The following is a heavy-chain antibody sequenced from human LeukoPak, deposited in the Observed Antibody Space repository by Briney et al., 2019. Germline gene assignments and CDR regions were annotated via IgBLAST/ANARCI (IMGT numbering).Heavy chain of an antibody. CDR1: GFTFSSYA. Sequence: GGSLRLSCAASGFTFSSYAMHWVRPAPGKGLEYVSAISSNGGSTYYANSVKGRFTISRDNSKNTLYLQMGSLRAEDMAVYYCARGGRYYHDSSGYQFDYWGQGTLVTVSS. V-gene: IGHV3-64*01. D-gene: IGHD3-22*01. CDR2: ISSNGGST. J-gene: IGHJ4*02. CDR3: ARGGRYYHDSSGYQFDY.